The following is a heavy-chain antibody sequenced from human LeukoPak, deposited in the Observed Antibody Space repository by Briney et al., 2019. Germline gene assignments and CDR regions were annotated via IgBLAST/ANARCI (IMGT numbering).Heavy chain of an antibody. Sequence: SETLSLTCTVSGGSISSYYWSWVRQPPGKRLELIGNIYYTGSTNYNPSLKSRVTMSVQTPKNQFSLKLSSVTAADTAVYYCARQEIVVVPAAIIGWFDPWGQGTLVTVSS. CDR2: IYYTGST. D-gene: IGHD2-2*01. V-gene: IGHV4-59*08. CDR1: GGSISSYY. CDR3: ARQEIVVVPAAIIGWFDP. J-gene: IGHJ5*02.